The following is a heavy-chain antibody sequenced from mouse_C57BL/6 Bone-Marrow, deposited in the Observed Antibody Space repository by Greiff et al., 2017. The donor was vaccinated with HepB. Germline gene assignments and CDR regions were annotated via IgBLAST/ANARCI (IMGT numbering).Heavy chain of an antibody. J-gene: IGHJ3*01. V-gene: IGHV1-82*01. CDR2: IYPGDGDT. D-gene: IGHD3-2*02. Sequence: QVQLQQSGPELVKPGASVKISCKASGYAFSSSWMNRVKQRPGKGLEWIGRIYPGDGDTNYNGKFKGKATLTADKSSSTAYMQLSSLTSEDSAVYFCARTSSGWGFAYWGQGTLVTVSA. CDR1: GYAFSSSW. CDR3: ARTSSGWGFAY.